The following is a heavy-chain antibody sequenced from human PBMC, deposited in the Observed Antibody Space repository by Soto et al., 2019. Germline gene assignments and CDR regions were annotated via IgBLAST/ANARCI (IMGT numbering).Heavy chain of an antibody. V-gene: IGHV4-39*01. D-gene: IGHD6-13*01. CDR1: GGSISSSSYY. CDR3: ARHIPGAAGLQYYYYYYGMDV. CDR2: IYYSGST. J-gene: IGHJ6*02. Sequence: PSETLSLTCTVSGGSISSSSYYWGWIRQPPGKGLEWIGSIYYSGSTYYNPSLKSRVTISVDTSKNQFSLKLSSVTAADTAVYYCARHIPGAAGLQYYYYYYGMDVWGQGTTVTVSS.